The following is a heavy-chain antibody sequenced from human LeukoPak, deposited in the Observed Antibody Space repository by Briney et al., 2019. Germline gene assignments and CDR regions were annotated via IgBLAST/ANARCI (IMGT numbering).Heavy chain of an antibody. V-gene: IGHV4-59*01. D-gene: IGHD6-25*01. CDR1: GGSISSYF. CDR3: ASARLGSGLEGAFDI. CDR2: IYYSGST. J-gene: IGHJ3*02. Sequence: SETLSLTCTVSGGSISSYFWSWIRQPPGKGLEWIGYIYYSGSTNYNPSLKSRVTVSVDTSKNQFSLKLSSVTAADTAVYYCASARLGSGLEGAFDIWGQGTMVTVSS.